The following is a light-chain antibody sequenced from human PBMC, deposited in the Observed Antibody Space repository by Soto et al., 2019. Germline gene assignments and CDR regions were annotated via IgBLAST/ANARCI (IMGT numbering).Light chain of an antibody. CDR1: QSVSSY. CDR2: DAS. CDR3: QQRSDWPLT. V-gene: IGKV3-11*01. Sequence: EIVLTQSQATLSLSPGERATLSCRASQSVSSYFAWYQQKPGQAPRLILYDASSRATGIPAKFSGSGSGTDFTIPISSLEPEDFAIYYCQQRSDWPLTFGQGTKVEIK. J-gene: IGKJ1*01.